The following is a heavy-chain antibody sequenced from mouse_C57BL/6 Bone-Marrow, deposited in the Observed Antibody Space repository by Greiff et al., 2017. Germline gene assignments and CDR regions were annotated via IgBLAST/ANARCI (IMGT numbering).Heavy chain of an antibody. CDR2: IYPRSGNT. J-gene: IGHJ4*01. D-gene: IGHD1-1*01. V-gene: IGHV1-81*01. CDR1: GYTFTSYG. Sequence: VQLQQSGAELARPGASVKLSCKASGYTFTSYGISWVKQRTGQGLEWIGEIYPRSGNTYYNEKFKGKATLTADKSSSTAYMELRSLTSEDSAVYFGASRVFYYYGSSLYAMDYWGQGTSVTVSS. CDR3: ASRVFYYYGSSLYAMDY.